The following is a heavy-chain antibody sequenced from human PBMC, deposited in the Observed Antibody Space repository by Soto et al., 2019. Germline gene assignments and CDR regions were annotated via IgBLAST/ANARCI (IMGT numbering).Heavy chain of an antibody. CDR2: ISGSGGST. CDR1: GFTFSSYA. D-gene: IGHD3-22*01. J-gene: IGHJ4*02. Sequence: GGSLRLSCAASGFTFSSYAMSWVRQAPGKGLEWVSAISGSGGSTYYADSVKGRFTISRDNSKNMLYLQMNSLRAEDTAVYYCAKAQYYDSSGYDYWGQGTLVTVSS. CDR3: AKAQYYDSSGYDY. V-gene: IGHV3-23*01.